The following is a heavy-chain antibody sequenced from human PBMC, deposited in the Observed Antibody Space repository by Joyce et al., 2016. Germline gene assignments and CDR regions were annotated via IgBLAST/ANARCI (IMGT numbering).Heavy chain of an antibody. CDR2: SNPGGGGT. V-gene: IGHV1-46*01. J-gene: IGHJ4*02. CDR1: GYAFISYY. D-gene: IGHD2-2*01. Sequence: QVQLVQSGAEVKKPGASVRVSCKASGYAFISYYVHWVRQAPGQGLDWMGISNPGGGGTNYAQKFLGRGTLNRDTSTNTVYLDLSSLRSEDTAIYYCARALVPAAAFDFWGQGTLVTVSS. CDR3: ARALVPAAAFDF.